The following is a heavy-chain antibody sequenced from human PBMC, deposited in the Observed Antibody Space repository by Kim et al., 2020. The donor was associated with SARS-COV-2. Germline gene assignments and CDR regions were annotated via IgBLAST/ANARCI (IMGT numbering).Heavy chain of an antibody. D-gene: IGHD2-21*01. CDR2: IDGSGGRT. V-gene: IGHV3-23*01. CDR1: GFTFTGHA. J-gene: IGHJ4*02. CDR3: PKGGGVGIWGY. Sequence: GGSLRLSCTTSGFTFTGHAMSWVRQAPGKGLEWVSGIDGSGGRTYYVDSVKGRFSISRDDSKNTLYLQMSGLRADDTAAYYCPKGGGVGIWGYGGQGTL.